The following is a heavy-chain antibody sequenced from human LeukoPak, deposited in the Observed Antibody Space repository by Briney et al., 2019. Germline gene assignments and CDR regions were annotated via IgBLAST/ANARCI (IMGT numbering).Heavy chain of an antibody. CDR1: GGSISSYY. Sequence: SETLSLTCTVSGGSISSYYWSWIRQPPGKGLEWIGYIYYSGSTNYNPSLKSRVTKSVDTSKNQFSLKLSSATAADTAVYYCARVRSGYYYDSSGYAFDYWGQGTLVTVSS. CDR2: IYYSGST. V-gene: IGHV4-59*01. CDR3: ARVRSGYYYDSSGYAFDY. J-gene: IGHJ4*02. D-gene: IGHD3-22*01.